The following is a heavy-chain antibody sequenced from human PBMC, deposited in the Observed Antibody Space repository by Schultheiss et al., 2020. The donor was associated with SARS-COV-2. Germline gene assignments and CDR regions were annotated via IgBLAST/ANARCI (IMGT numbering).Heavy chain of an antibody. V-gene: IGHV3-64*04. D-gene: IGHD2-21*01. CDR3: ARGGVGPLANFDY. CDR1: GFTFSSYA. CDR2: ISSNGGST. Sequence: GGSLRLSCSASGFTFSSYAMHWVRQAPGKGLEYVSAISSNGGSTYYADSVKGRFTISRDNSKNTLYLQMNSLRAEDTAVYYCARGGVGPLANFDYWGQGTLVTVSS. J-gene: IGHJ4*02.